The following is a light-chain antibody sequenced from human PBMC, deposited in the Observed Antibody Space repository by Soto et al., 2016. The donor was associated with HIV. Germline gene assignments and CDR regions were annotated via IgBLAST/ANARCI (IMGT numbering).Light chain of an antibody. J-gene: IGKJ2*01. V-gene: IGKV2-28*01. CDR2: LGS. Sequence: EIVMTQSPLSLPVTPGEPASISCRSSQSLLYSTGYNYLDWYLQKPGQSPQLLIYLGSNRASGVPDRFSGSGSGTDFTLNINRVEAEDVGVYYCMQARQTPYTFGPGDPSWRSN. CDR1: QSLLYSTGYNY. CDR3: MQARQTPYT.